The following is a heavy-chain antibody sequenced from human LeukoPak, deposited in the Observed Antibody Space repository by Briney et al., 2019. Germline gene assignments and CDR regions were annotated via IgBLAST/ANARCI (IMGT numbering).Heavy chain of an antibody. Sequence: GGSLRLSCAASGFTVSINYMSWVRQAPGKGLEWVSVIYSGGSTYYADSVKGRFTISRDNSKNTLYLQMNSLRAEDTAVYYCARDRQGLYYYGMDVWGQGTTVTVSS. V-gene: IGHV3-66*01. CDR3: ARDRQGLYYYGMDV. CDR1: GFTVSINY. J-gene: IGHJ6*02. CDR2: IYSGGST.